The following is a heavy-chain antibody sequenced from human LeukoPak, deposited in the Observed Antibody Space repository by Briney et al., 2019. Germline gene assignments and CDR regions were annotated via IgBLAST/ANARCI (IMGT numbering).Heavy chain of an antibody. CDR2: IIPIFGTA. CDR1: GRTFSSYA. J-gene: IGHJ5*02. CDR3: ARDQTTVTPPNGVPYNWCDP. V-gene: IGHV1-69*06. Sequence: GASVKVSCKASGRTFSSYAISWVRQPPGQGLEWMGGIIPIFGTAHYAQKFQRRVTITADNSTSTAYRALSSLRSEDTAVYYCARDQTTVTPPNGVPYNWCDPWGQGTLVTVSS. D-gene: IGHD4-17*01.